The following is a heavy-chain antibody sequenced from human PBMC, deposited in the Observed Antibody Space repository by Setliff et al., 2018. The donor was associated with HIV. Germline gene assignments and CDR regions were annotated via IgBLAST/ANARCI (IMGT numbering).Heavy chain of an antibody. J-gene: IGHJ6*03. Sequence: AASVKVSCKASGYTFTAYYIHWVRQAPGQGLEWMGRVYPNSGGTNFAQKFQGRVTMTRDTSISTAYMELSRLTSDDTAMYFCARESTVVLGDDVDNYHYSYMDVWGKGTTVTVSS. CDR2: VYPNSGGT. CDR3: ARESTVVLGDDVDNYHYSYMDV. V-gene: IGHV1-2*06. CDR1: GYTFTAYY. D-gene: IGHD3-16*01.